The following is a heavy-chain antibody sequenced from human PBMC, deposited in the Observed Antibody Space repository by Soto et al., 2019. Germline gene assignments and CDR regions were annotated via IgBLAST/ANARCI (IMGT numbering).Heavy chain of an antibody. D-gene: IGHD2-2*01. CDR2: INHSGST. CDR1: GGSFSGYY. V-gene: IGHV4-34*01. CDR3: ARGEGYCSSTSCQRNDAFDI. J-gene: IGHJ3*02. Sequence: SETLSLTCAVYGGSFSGYYWSWIRQPPGKGLEWIGEINHSGSTNYNPSLKSRVTISVDTSKNQFSLKLSSVTAAATAVYYCARGEGYCSSTSCQRNDAFDIWGQGTMVTVSS.